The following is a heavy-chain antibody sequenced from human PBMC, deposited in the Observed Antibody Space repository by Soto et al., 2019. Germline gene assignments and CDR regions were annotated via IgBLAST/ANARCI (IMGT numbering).Heavy chain of an antibody. CDR2: ISDSGGST. V-gene: IGHV3-23*01. Sequence: PGGPLRLSCAASGFTFSSYAMSWHRQAPGKGLEWVSGISDSGGSTYYADSVKGRFTISRENSKNTLYLQMNSLRAEDTAVYYCAKGTYYYGSARYYFDYWGQGTLVTVSS. CDR3: AKGTYYYGSARYYFDY. D-gene: IGHD3-10*01. CDR1: GFTFSSYA. J-gene: IGHJ4*02.